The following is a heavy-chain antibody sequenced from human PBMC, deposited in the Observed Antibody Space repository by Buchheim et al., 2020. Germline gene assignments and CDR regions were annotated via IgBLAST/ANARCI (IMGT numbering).Heavy chain of an antibody. CDR2: IYNSGST. CDR1: GDSISSNYW. D-gene: IGHD2-2*01. J-gene: IGHJ4*02. Sequence: QVQLQESGPGLVKPSGTLSLTCAVSGDSISSNYWWTWVRQPPGKGLEWIGEIYNSGSTNYNPSLKRRVTITVDKSKNEFSLKLSSVTAADTAVYYCATILGGCSSTSCYLLHWGQGTL. V-gene: IGHV4-4*02. CDR3: ATILGGCSSTSCYLLH.